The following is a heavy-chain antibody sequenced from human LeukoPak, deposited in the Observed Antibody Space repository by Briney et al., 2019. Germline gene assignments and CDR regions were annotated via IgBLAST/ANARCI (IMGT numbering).Heavy chain of an antibody. J-gene: IGHJ6*02. Sequence: SETLSLTCTVSGGSISSSSYYWGWIRQPPGKGLEWIGSIYYSGSTYYNPSLKSRVTTSVDTSKNQFSLKLSSVTAADTAVYYCARERYSGYGRGYYYGMDVWGQGTTVTVSS. CDR1: GGSISSSSYY. D-gene: IGHD5-12*01. V-gene: IGHV4-39*07. CDR2: IYYSGST. CDR3: ARERYSGYGRGYYYGMDV.